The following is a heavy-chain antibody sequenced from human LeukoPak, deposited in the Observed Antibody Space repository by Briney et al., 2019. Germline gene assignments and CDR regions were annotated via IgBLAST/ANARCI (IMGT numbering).Heavy chain of an antibody. J-gene: IGHJ3*02. Sequence: PSETLSLTCTVSGGSISSYYWSWIRQPPGKGLGWIGYIYYSGSTNYNPSLKSRVTISVDTSKNQFSLKLSSVTAADTAVYYCARHGLLWFGELLSSLDAFDIWGQGTMVTVSS. CDR2: IYYSGST. CDR3: ARHGLLWFGELLSSLDAFDI. CDR1: GGSISSYY. D-gene: IGHD3-10*01. V-gene: IGHV4-59*08.